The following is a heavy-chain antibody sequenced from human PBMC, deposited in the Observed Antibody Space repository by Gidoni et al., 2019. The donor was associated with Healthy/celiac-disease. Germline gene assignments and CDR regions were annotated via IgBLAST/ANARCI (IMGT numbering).Heavy chain of an antibody. CDR2: ISGSGGST. CDR3: AKPTLGYDSSVQGFDY. Sequence: EVQLLESGGGLVQPGGSLRLSCAASGFTFSSYAMSWVRQAPGKGLEWVSAISGSGGSTYYADSVKGRFTISRDNSKNTLYLQMNSLRAEDTAVYYCAKPTLGYDSSVQGFDYWGQGTLVTVSS. J-gene: IGHJ4*02. V-gene: IGHV3-23*01. CDR1: GFTFSSYA. D-gene: IGHD3-22*01.